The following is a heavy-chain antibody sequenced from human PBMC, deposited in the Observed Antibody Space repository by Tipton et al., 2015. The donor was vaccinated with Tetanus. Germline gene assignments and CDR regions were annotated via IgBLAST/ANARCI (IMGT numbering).Heavy chain of an antibody. D-gene: IGHD2-21*02. CDR3: ATVGLVTASVKY. V-gene: IGHV4-61*01. CDR2: ISYSGST. Sequence: TLSLTCTVSGGSVRSGSYYWNWIRQPPGKGLEWIGYISYSGSTNSNYSLKSRVTISLDRSKNQFSLKLTSVTAADTAVYYCATVGLVTASVKYWGQGTLVTVSS. CDR1: GGSVRSGSYY. J-gene: IGHJ4*01.